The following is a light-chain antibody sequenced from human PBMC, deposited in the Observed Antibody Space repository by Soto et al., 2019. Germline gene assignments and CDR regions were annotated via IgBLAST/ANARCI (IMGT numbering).Light chain of an antibody. V-gene: IGKV3-20*01. CDR2: GAS. CDR3: QHYGSSRFT. CDR1: QSVDSTY. Sequence: EIVLTQSPCTLSFSPGERATLSCRASQSVDSTYIAWYQQKPGQAPRLLIYGASSRATGIPDRFSGSGSGADFTLTISRLEPEDFAVYYCQHYGSSRFTFGPGTKVDI. J-gene: IGKJ3*01.